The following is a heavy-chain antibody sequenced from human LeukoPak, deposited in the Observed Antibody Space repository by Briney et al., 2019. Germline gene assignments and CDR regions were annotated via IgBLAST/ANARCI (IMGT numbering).Heavy chain of an antibody. CDR2: IYHSGST. CDR3: ARSINGPDYGEFDY. CDR1: TGSINNSDYY. V-gene: IGHV4-39*01. Sequence: PSETLSLTCTVSTGSINNSDYYWGWIRQPPGKGLEWIGNIYHSGSTYYNPSLRSRVTISLDTSKNQFSLKLSSVTAADTAVYYCARSINGPDYGEFDYWGQGTLVTVSS. J-gene: IGHJ4*02. D-gene: IGHD1-20*01.